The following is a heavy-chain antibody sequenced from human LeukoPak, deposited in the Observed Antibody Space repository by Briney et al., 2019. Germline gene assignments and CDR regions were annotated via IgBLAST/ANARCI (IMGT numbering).Heavy chain of an antibody. CDR1: GYTFTGYY. Sequence: ASVKVSCKASGYTFTGYYMHWVRQAPGQGLEWMGWINPNSGGTNYAQKFQGWVTMTRDTSISTAYMELSRLRSDDTAVYYCAKGGEDYGGNSAYNWFDPWGQGTLVTVSS. CDR3: AKGGEDYGGNSAYNWFDP. D-gene: IGHD4-23*01. V-gene: IGHV1-2*04. CDR2: INPNSGGT. J-gene: IGHJ5*02.